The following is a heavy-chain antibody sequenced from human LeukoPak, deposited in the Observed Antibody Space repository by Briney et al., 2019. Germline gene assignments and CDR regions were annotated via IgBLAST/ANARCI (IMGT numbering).Heavy chain of an antibody. V-gene: IGHV1-18*01. CDR1: GYTFTSYG. CDR3: ARWVYGDPRVAFDY. D-gene: IGHD4-17*01. CDR2: ISAYNGNT. Sequence: GASVKVSCKASGYTFTSYGISWVRQAPGQGLEWTGWISAYNGNTNYAQKLQGRVTMTTDTSTSTAYMELRSLRSDDTAVYYCARWVYGDPRVAFDYWGQGTLVTVSS. J-gene: IGHJ4*02.